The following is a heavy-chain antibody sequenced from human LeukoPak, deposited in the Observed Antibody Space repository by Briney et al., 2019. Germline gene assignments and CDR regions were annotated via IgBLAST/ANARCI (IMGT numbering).Heavy chain of an antibody. CDR2: IYYSGST. CDR1: GGSVSSGNYY. CDR3: ARLTTGGSSY. V-gene: IGHV4-61*01. D-gene: IGHD2-8*02. J-gene: IGHJ4*02. Sequence: PSETLSLTCTVSGGSVSSGNYYWSWIRQPPGKGLEWIGYIYYSGSTNYNPSLKSRVTISVDTSKNQFSLKLSSVTAADTAVYYCARLTTGGSSYWGQGTLVTVSS.